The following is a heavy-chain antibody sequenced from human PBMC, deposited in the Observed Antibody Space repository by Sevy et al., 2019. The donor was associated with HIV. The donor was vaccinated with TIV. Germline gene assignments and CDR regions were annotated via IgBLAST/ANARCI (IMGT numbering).Heavy chain of an antibody. J-gene: IGHJ4*02. D-gene: IGHD6-13*01. Sequence: SDTLSLTCTVSGVSINTDHYYWSWIRQHPGKGLEWIGYIYYSGSTYYNPSLKSRLTISIDTSKNQFSLKLTSVPAADTAVYYCARQIAAAGTFYFDYWGQGNLVTVSS. CDR3: ARQIAAAGTFYFDY. V-gene: IGHV4-31*03. CDR1: GVSINTDHYY. CDR2: IYYSGST.